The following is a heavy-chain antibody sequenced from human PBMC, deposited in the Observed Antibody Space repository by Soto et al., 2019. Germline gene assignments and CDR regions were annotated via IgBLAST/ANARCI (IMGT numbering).Heavy chain of an antibody. Sequence: GGSLRLSCAASGFTFSSYAMSWVRQAPGKGLEWVSAISGSGGSTYYADSVKGRFTISRDNSKNTLYLQMNGLRAEDTAVYYCAPPRSAVATGDYWGQGTLVTVSS. CDR2: ISGSGGST. J-gene: IGHJ4*02. CDR3: APPRSAVATGDY. V-gene: IGHV3-23*01. D-gene: IGHD4-17*01. CDR1: GFTFSSYA.